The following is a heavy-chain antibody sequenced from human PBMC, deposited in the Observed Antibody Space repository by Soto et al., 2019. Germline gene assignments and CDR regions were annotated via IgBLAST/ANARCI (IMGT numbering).Heavy chain of an antibody. CDR1: GFTFSSYS. Sequence: GGSMILSCASSGFTFSSYSMILVRQAPGKGLEWVSAISGSGGSTYYADSVKGRFTISRDNSKNTLYLQMNSLRAEDTAVYYCAKDQWQTAANPTYFDYWGQGTLVTVSS. CDR3: AKDQWQTAANPTYFDY. CDR2: ISGSGGST. J-gene: IGHJ4*02. V-gene: IGHV3-23*01. D-gene: IGHD6-13*01.